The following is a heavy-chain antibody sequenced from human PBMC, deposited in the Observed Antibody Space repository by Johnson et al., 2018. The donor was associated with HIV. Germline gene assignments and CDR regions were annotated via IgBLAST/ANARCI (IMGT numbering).Heavy chain of an antibody. Sequence: QVHLVESGGGVVQPGGSLRLSCAASGFTFSRYSMHWVRQAPGKGLEWVAVISYDGSNKYYADSVKGRFTISRDNSKNTLYLQMSSLRVEDTAVYCCARVRIIYSSSSHAFDIWGQGTMVTVSS. CDR1: GFTFSRYS. J-gene: IGHJ3*02. CDR3: ARVRIIYSSSSHAFDI. V-gene: IGHV3-30*19. CDR2: ISYDGSNK. D-gene: IGHD6-6*01.